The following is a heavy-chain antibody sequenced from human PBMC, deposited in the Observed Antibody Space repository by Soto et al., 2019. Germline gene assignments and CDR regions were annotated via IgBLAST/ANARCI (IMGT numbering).Heavy chain of an antibody. Sequence: QVQLVQSGAEVKKPGASVKVSCKASGYTFTSHDINWMRQTTGQGLEWMGWMNPNSGHTNYAQKFQGRVTMTRDTSINTAYMELTNLRSEDTAICYCASDMSTTWGQGTLVTVSS. CDR3: ASDMSTT. D-gene: IGHD2-2*01. V-gene: IGHV1-8*01. CDR1: GYTFTSHD. CDR2: MNPNSGHT. J-gene: IGHJ5*02.